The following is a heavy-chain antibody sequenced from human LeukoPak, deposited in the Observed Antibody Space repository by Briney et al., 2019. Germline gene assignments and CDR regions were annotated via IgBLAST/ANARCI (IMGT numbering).Heavy chain of an antibody. D-gene: IGHD3-3*01. Sequence: ASVKVSCKASGYTFTSYYMHWVRQAPGQGLEWMGWINPNSGGTNYAQRFQGRVTMTRDTSISTAYMELSRLRSDDTAVYYCARVRILEWLLDAFDIWGQGTMVTVSS. CDR3: ARVRILEWLLDAFDI. CDR2: INPNSGGT. CDR1: GYTFTSYY. V-gene: IGHV1-2*02. J-gene: IGHJ3*02.